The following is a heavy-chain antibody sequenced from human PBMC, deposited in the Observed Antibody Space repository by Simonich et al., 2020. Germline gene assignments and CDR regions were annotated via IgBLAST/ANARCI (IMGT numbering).Heavy chain of an antibody. D-gene: IGHD1-1*01. CDR2: IKPKSDVT. J-gene: IGHJ4*02. Sequence: QVQLVQSGAEVKKPGASLKVSCKASGYTFTGYYMHWVRHAPGQGLEWMGWIKPKSDVTNDAQKFQGRVTMSRDTSISTDYMELSRLRSADTAVYYCARSSDLLNWNDGPYYWGQGTLVTVSS. V-gene: IGHV1-2*02. CDR3: ARSSDLLNWNDGPYY. CDR1: GYTFTGYY.